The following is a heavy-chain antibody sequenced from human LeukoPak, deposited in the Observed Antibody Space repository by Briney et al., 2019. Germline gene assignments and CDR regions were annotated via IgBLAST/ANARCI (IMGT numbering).Heavy chain of an antibody. CDR1: GYTFTSYA. CDR2: INAGNGNT. J-gene: IGHJ4*02. Sequence: ASVKVSCKASGYTFTSYAMHWVRQAPGQRLEWMGWINAGNGNTKYSQKFQGRVTITRDTFASTAYMELSSLRSEDTAVYYCARTNTGGYSCGSLGYWGQGTLVTVSS. V-gene: IGHV1-3*01. D-gene: IGHD6-19*01. CDR3: ARTNTGGYSCGSLGY.